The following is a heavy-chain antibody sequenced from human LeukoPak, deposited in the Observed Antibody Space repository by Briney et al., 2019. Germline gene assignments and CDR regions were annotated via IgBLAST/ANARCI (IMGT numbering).Heavy chain of an antibody. V-gene: IGHV3-30-3*01. CDR3: AVDYGGYY. J-gene: IGHJ4*02. CDR2: ISYDGSNK. CDR1: GFTFSSYA. Sequence: PGGSLRLSCAASGFTFSSYAMHWVRQAPGKGLEWVAVISYDGSNKYYADSVKGRFTISRDNSKNTLYLQMNSLRAEDTAVYYCAVDYGGYYWGQGTLVTVSS. D-gene: IGHD4-23*01.